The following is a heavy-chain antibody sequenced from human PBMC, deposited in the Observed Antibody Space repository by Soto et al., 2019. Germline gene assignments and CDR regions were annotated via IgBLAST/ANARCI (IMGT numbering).Heavy chain of an antibody. J-gene: IGHJ5*02. Sequence: GGSLRLSCAASGFTFSSYAMHWVRQAPGKGLEWVAFISYDGSNKYYADSVKGRFTISRDNSKNTLYLQMNSLRDEDTAVYYCEREGGSLNWFDPWGQGTLVTVSS. CDR1: GFTFSSYA. CDR2: ISYDGSNK. V-gene: IGHV3-30-3*01. CDR3: EREGGSLNWFDP. D-gene: IGHD1-26*01.